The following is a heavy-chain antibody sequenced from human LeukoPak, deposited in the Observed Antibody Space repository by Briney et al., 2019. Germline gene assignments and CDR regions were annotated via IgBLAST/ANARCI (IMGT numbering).Heavy chain of an antibody. Sequence: GRSPRLSCAASGFTFSSYAMHWVRQAPGKGLEWVAVISYDGSNKYYADSVKGRFTISRDNSKNTLYLQMNSLRAEDTAVYYCARVGYYDSSGYLDAFDIWGQGTMVTVSS. CDR1: GFTFSSYA. J-gene: IGHJ3*02. D-gene: IGHD3-22*01. CDR2: ISYDGSNK. V-gene: IGHV3-30-3*01. CDR3: ARVGYYDSSGYLDAFDI.